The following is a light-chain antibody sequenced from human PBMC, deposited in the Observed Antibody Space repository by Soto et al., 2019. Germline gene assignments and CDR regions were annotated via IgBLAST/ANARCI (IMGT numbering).Light chain of an antibody. CDR1: SSDIGAYDY. J-gene: IGLJ1*01. CDR2: EVS. Sequence: QPALTRPASVSGSHGQSLPISCTGTSSDIGAYDYVSWYQQHPDKAPKLMIYEVSNRPSGVSNRFSGSKSVNTATLTISGLQAEDEADYYCSSHTSRNPRIFGTGTNVTVL. V-gene: IGLV2-14*03. CDR3: SSHTSRNPRI.